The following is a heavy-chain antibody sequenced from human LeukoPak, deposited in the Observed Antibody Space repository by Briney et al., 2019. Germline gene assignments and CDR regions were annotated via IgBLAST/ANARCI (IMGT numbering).Heavy chain of an antibody. CDR3: ARGSYQLLYRMTYYGMDV. V-gene: IGHV1-18*01. CDR2: ISAYNGNT. CDR1: GYTFTSYG. J-gene: IGHJ6*02. Sequence: ASVKVSCKASGYTFTSYGISWVRQAPGQGLEWMGWISAYNGNTNYAQKLQGRVTMTTDTSTSTAYMELRSLRSDDTAVYYCARGSYQLLYRMTYYGMDVWGQGTTVTVSS. D-gene: IGHD2-2*02.